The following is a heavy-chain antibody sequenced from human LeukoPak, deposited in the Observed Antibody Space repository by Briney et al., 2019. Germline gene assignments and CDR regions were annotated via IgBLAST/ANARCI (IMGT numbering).Heavy chain of an antibody. CDR3: ARDHRGARLAFDI. J-gene: IGHJ3*02. Sequence: SETLSLTCTVSGGSISTYFWSWIRQPAGKGLEWIGRIYTTETTNYNPSLKSRITMSVDTSKNQFSLKLCSVTAADTAVYYCARDHRGARLAFDIWGQGTMVTVSS. V-gene: IGHV4-4*07. CDR2: IYTTETT. D-gene: IGHD3-10*01. CDR1: GGSISTYF.